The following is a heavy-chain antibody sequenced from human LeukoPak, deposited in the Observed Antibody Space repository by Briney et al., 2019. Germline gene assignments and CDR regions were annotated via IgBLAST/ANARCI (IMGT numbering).Heavy chain of an antibody. J-gene: IGHJ6*03. CDR1: GFTLSSYE. Sequence: GGSLRLSCAASGFTLSSYEMNWVRQAPGKGLEWVSYISSSGSTIYYADSVKGRFTISRDNAKKSLYLQMDSLRAEDKAVYYCARPGYSGDWNYYNYMDVWGKGTTVAVSS. CDR3: ARPGYSGDWNYYNYMDV. D-gene: IGHD6-19*01. CDR2: ISSSGSTI. V-gene: IGHV3-48*03.